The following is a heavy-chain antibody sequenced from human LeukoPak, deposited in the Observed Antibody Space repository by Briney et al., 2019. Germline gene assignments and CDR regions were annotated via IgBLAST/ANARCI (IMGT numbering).Heavy chain of an antibody. J-gene: IGHJ4*02. CDR2: INPNSGGT. CDR3: ARMGGIAVAESGAYYFDY. Sequence: ASVKVSCKASGYTFTGYYMHWVRQAPGQGLEWMGWINPNSGGTNYAQKFQGRVTMTRDTSISTAYMELRSLRSDDTAVYYCARMGGIAVAESGAYYFDYWGREPWSPSPQ. CDR1: GYTFTGYY. V-gene: IGHV1-2*02. D-gene: IGHD6-19*01.